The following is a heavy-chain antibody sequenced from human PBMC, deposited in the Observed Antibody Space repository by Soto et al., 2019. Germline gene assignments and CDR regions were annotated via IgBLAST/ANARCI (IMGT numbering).Heavy chain of an antibody. CDR3: AGGTMVTTAFDY. Sequence: HPGGSLRLSCAASGFTVSSNYMTWVRQAPGKGLEWVSIIYGNYNTHYADSVKSRFSISRDNSKNTVYLQMSSLRAEDTAVYYCAGGTMVTTAFDYWGQGTLVTVSS. CDR2: IYGNYNT. CDR1: GFTVSSNY. V-gene: IGHV3-53*01. D-gene: IGHD4-17*01. J-gene: IGHJ4*02.